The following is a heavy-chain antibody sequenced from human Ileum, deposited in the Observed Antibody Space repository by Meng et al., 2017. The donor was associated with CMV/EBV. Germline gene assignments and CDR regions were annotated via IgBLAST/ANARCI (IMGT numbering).Heavy chain of an antibody. V-gene: IGHV4-4*07. CDR3: ARNYGSGNWNFFHY. CDR1: GGSISNYY. J-gene: IGHJ4*02. D-gene: IGHD3-10*01. Sequence: VQLQGSGPGLGKTSEPLSLTCYVSGGSISNYYWSWIRQPAGKGLEWIAHIYTSGTTNYNPSLKSRVTMSVDTSRNQFSLKLTSVTAADTAVYYCARNYGSGNWNFFHYWGQGTLVTVSS. CDR2: IYTSGTT.